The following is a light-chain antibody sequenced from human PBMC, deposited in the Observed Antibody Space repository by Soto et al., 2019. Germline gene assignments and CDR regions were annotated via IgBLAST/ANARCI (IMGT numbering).Light chain of an antibody. J-gene: IGLJ1*01. V-gene: IGLV2-14*01. Sequence: QSALTQPGSVSGSPGQSINLSWTGTNSDVGGYNYVSWYQQHPGKAPELMIYEVSHRPSGVSNRFSGSKSDNTASLTISGLQAEDEADYYCSSYTSISTLYVFGTGTKVTVL. CDR3: SSYTSISTLYV. CDR1: NSDVGGYNY. CDR2: EVS.